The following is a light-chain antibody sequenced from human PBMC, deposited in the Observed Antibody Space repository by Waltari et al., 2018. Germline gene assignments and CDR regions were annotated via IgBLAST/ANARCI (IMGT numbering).Light chain of an antibody. V-gene: IGKV1-33*01. CDR3: QQYNTVPIP. J-gene: IGKJ5*01. CDR2: DAS. CDR1: QNIHNY. Sequence: DIQLTQSPSSLSASVGDRVPFTCQASQNIHNYLIWYQQKSGKAPKLLIYDASTLETGVPSRFGGSGSGTDFTLTISSLQPEDVATYYCQQYNTVPIPFGQGTRLQIK.